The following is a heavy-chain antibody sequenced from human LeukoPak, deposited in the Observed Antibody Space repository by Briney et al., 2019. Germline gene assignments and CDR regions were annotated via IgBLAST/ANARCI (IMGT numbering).Heavy chain of an antibody. J-gene: IGHJ4*02. V-gene: IGHV3-48*01. Sequence: GGSLRLSCAASGFTFSNYNMNWVRQAPGKGLEWVSYISSDSATKYYADSVKGRFTISRDNANDSLYLQMNSLRAEDTAVYYCARGDSGSKDWGQGTLVTVSS. CDR1: GFTFSNYN. CDR2: ISSDSATK. D-gene: IGHD5-12*01. CDR3: ARGDSGSKD.